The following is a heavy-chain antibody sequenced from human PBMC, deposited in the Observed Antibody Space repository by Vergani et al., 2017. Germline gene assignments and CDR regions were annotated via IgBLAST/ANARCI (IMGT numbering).Heavy chain of an antibody. Sequence: EVQLVESGGGLVQPGGSLRLSCAASGFTFSSYSMNWVRQAPGKGLEWVSYISSSSSTIYYADSVKGRFTISRDNAKNSLYLQMNSLRAEDTAVYYCARDRKAAAGDYYDGMDVWGQGTTVTVSS. CDR1: GFTFSSYS. V-gene: IGHV3-48*04. D-gene: IGHD6-13*01. CDR2: ISSSSSTI. CDR3: ARDRKAAAGDYYDGMDV. J-gene: IGHJ6*02.